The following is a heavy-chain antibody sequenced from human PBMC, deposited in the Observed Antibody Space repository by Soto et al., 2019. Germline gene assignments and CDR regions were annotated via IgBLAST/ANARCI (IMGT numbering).Heavy chain of an antibody. J-gene: IGHJ1*01. CDR3: AREGRGYCASTSCPGI. CDR1: GITFSGYW. D-gene: IGHD2-2*01. Sequence: GGSLRLSCAASGITFSGYWMSWVRQAPGKGLEWVANIKGDGGEKNYVDSVKDRFTISIDNAKTSLFLQMDSLRVEDTAVYYCAREGRGYCASTSCPGIWGQGTLVTVSS. CDR2: IKGDGGEK. V-gene: IGHV3-7*01.